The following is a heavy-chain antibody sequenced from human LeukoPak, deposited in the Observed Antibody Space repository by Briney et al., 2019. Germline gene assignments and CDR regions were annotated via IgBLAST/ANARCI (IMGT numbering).Heavy chain of an antibody. V-gene: IGHV3-23*01. Sequence: GGSLRLSCAASGFTLSNYPMSWVRQAPGKGLEYVSTIDTSGSIAYYADSVKGRFTISRDNSKNTLYLQMNSLRAEDTAVYYCAKDTLWFGEMGIDYWGQGTLVTVSS. CDR3: AKDTLWFGEMGIDY. D-gene: IGHD3-10*01. CDR2: IDTSGSIA. CDR1: GFTLSNYP. J-gene: IGHJ4*02.